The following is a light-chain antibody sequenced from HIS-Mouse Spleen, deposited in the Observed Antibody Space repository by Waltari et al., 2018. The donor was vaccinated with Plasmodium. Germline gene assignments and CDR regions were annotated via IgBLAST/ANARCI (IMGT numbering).Light chain of an antibody. Sequence: EIVMTQSPATLSVSPGDRANLPCRASQSVSSNLAWYQKKHGQAPRLLIYGASTRATGIPARFSGSGSGTEFTLTISSLQSEDFAVYYCQQYNNWSFTFGPGTKVDIK. CDR1: QSVSSN. J-gene: IGKJ3*01. CDR3: QQYNNWSFT. CDR2: GAS. V-gene: IGKV3-15*01.